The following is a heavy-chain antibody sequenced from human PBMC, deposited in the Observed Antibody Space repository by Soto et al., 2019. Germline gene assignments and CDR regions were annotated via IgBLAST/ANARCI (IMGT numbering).Heavy chain of an antibody. J-gene: IGHJ4*02. D-gene: IGHD2-8*01. CDR2: ISTFNSHT. V-gene: IGHV1-18*01. Sequence: SVKVSCKASGYTFTSYGISWVRQAPGQGLEWMGWISTFNSHTDYAQKVQGRVAMTTDRSTGTAYMELRSLRSDDTAVYYCARGPLDYPIPDFDYWGQGTLVTVSS. CDR3: ARGPLDYPIPDFDY. CDR1: GYTFTSYG.